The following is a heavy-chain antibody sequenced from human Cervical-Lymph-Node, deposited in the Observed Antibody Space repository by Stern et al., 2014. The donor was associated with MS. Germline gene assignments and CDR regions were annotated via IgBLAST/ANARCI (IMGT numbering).Heavy chain of an antibody. V-gene: IGHV3-30-3*01. Sequence: VQLVESGGDVVQLGRSLRLSCAASRFSISDYAMHWVRQAPGKGLEWVATISYDGSSKRYADSVKGRFTTSRDNLKNTVHVQMNSLRAEDTAVYYCTREDCSGGSCRGMDVWGQGTTVTVSS. CDR1: RFSISDYA. J-gene: IGHJ6*02. CDR2: ISYDGSSK. CDR3: TREDCSGGSCRGMDV. D-gene: IGHD2-15*01.